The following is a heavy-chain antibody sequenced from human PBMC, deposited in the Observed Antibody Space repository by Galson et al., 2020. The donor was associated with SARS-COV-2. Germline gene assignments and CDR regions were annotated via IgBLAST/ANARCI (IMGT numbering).Heavy chain of an antibody. CDR2: IYYSGST. J-gene: IGHJ3*02. V-gene: IGHV4-31*03. CDR1: GGSISSGGYY. CDR3: ARDRAYYYGSGSDRVAFDI. Sequence: ASETLSLTCTVSGGSISSGGYYWSRIRQHPGKGLEWIGYIYYSGSTYYNPSLKSRVTISVDTSKNQFSLKLSSVTAADTAVYYCARDRAYYYGSGSDRVAFDIWGQGTMVTVSS. D-gene: IGHD3-10*01.